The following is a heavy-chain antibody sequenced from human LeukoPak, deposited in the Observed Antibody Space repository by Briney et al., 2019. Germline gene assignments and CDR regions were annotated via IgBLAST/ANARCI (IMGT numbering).Heavy chain of an antibody. Sequence: SETLSLTCAVSGGSISSYYWSWIRQPPGKGLEWIGYIYYSRSTNYNPSLKSRVTISVDTSKNQFSLKLSSVTAADTAAYCCARVFAPDAFDIWGQGTMVTVSS. V-gene: IGHV4-59*01. CDR2: IYYSRST. J-gene: IGHJ3*02. CDR1: GGSISSYY. CDR3: ARVFAPDAFDI.